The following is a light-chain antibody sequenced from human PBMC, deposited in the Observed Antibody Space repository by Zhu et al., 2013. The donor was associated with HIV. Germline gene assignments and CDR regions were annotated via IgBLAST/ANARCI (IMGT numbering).Light chain of an antibody. CDR1: QSLSSNY. Sequence: EIVLTQSPGTLSLSPGERATLSCRASQSLSSNYLAWHQQKPGQAPRLLIYDVSNRATGIPVRFSGSGSGTDFTLTISSLESVDFAVYYCQQRSHWPPTFGGG. V-gene: IGKV3D-20*02. J-gene: IGKJ4*01. CDR3: QQRSHWPPT. CDR2: DVS.